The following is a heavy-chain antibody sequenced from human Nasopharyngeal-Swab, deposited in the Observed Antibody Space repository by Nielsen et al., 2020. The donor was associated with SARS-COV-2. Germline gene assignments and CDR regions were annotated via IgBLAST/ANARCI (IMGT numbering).Heavy chain of an antibody. CDR2: ISSSSSYI. CDR3: ARHLPLRFLEWLFPDYFDY. V-gene: IGHV3-21*01. J-gene: IGHJ4*02. CDR1: GLNFSSYS. D-gene: IGHD3-3*01. Sequence: GESLKISCAASGLNFSSYSMNWVRQATGKGLEWVSSISSSSSYIYYADSVKGRFTISRDNAKNSLYLQMNSLRAEDTALYYCARHLPLRFLEWLFPDYFDYWGQGTLVTSPQ.